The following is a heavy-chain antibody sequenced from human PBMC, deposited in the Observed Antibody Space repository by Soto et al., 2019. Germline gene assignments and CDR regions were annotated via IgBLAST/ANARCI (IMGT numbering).Heavy chain of an antibody. CDR2: ISAYNGNT. CDR1: GYTFTSYG. J-gene: IGHJ3*02. D-gene: IGHD5-18*01. CDR3: AKDRRTAMVGPDAFDI. Sequence: ASVKVSCKASGYTFTSYGISWVRQAPGQGLEWMGWISAYNGNTNYAQKLQGRVTMTTDTSTSTAYMELRSLRSDDTAVYYCAKDRRTAMVGPDAFDIWGQGTMVTVSS. V-gene: IGHV1-18*01.